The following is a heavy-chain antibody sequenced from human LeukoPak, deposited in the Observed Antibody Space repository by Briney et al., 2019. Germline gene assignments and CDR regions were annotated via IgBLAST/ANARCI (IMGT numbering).Heavy chain of an antibody. Sequence: GRSLRLSCAASGFTFSSYGMHWVRQAPGKGLEWVAVISYDGSNKYYADSVKGRFTISRDNSKNTLYLQMNSLRAEDTAVYYCANLIPWTPRGMDVWGQGTTVTVSS. J-gene: IGHJ6*02. CDR3: ANLIPWTPRGMDV. D-gene: IGHD1-1*01. V-gene: IGHV3-30*18. CDR1: GFTFSSYG. CDR2: ISYDGSNK.